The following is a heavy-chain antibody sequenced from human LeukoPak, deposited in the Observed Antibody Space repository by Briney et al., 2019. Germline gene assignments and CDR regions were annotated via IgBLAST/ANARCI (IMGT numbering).Heavy chain of an antibody. D-gene: IGHD3-10*01. CDR1: GYSFTSYW. Sequence: GESLQISCKGSGYSFTSYWIGWVRPMPGKGLEWMGIIYPGDSDTRYSPSFQGQVTISADKSTSTAYLQWSSLKASDTAMYYCARRLGFGELLSPHFDYWGQGTLVTVSS. V-gene: IGHV5-51*01. J-gene: IGHJ4*02. CDR3: ARRLGFGELLSPHFDY. CDR2: IYPGDSDT.